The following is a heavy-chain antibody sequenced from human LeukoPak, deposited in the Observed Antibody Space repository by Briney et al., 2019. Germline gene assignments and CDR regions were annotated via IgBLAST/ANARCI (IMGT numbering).Heavy chain of an antibody. J-gene: IGHJ4*02. Sequence: GGSLRLSCAASGFTFDDYAIHWVRPAPGRGLKWVSLISGDGGSTYYADSVKGRFTISRDNSKNSLYLQMNSLRTEDTALYYCAKDFALSIDYWGQGTLVTVSS. CDR1: GFTFDDYA. CDR3: AKDFALSIDY. V-gene: IGHV3-43*02. CDR2: ISGDGGST. D-gene: IGHD2-21*01.